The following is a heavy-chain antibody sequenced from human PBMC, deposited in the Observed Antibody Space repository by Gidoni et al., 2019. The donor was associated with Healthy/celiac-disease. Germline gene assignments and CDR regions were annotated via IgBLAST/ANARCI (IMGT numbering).Heavy chain of an antibody. D-gene: IGHD5-12*01. Sequence: EVQLVESGGGLVQPGGSLRLSCAASGFTFSSYWMHWVRQAPGKGRVWVSRINRDGSSTSYADSVKGRFTISRDNAKNTLYLQMNSLRAEDTAVYYCARGSGYGEPESSLDYGMDVWGQGTTVTVSS. J-gene: IGHJ6*02. V-gene: IGHV3-74*01. CDR1: GFTFSSYW. CDR3: ARGSGYGEPESSLDYGMDV. CDR2: INRDGSST.